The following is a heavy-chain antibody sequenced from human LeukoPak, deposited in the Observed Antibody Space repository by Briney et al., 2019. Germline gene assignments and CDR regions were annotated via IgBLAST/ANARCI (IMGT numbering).Heavy chain of an antibody. CDR2: INHSGST. D-gene: IGHD2-2*01. CDR1: GGSFSGYY. J-gene: IGHJ5*02. CDR3: ARVGDIVVVPAAQNWFDP. Sequence: SETLSLTCAVYGGSFSGYYWSWIRQPPGKGLEWIGEINHSGSTNYNPSLKSRVTISVDTSKNQFSLKLSSVTAADTAVYYCARVGDIVVVPAAQNWFDPWGQGTLVTVSS. V-gene: IGHV4-34*01.